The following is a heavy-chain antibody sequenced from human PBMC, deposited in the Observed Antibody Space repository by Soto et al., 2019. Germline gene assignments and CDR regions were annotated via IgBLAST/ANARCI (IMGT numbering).Heavy chain of an antibody. J-gene: IGHJ4*02. V-gene: IGHV3-53*01. CDR1: GVTVNADY. Sequence: EVQLVESGGGSIQPGESLRLSCAASGVTVNADYMSWVRQTPGKGLEWLSVSFDDGRAFYADAVKGRFTICRGIFKNTLRLQMNSLRAEETAVYYFARRLWRPGRRYYYDSWRQGSLVTVSS. CDR2: SFDDGRA. D-gene: IGHD3-16*01. CDR3: ARRLWRPGRRYYYDS.